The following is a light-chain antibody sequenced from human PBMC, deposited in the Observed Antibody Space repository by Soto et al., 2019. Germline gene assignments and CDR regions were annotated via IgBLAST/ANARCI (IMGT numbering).Light chain of an antibody. Sequence: EIVLTQSPATLSLSPGERATLSCRASQSVSSYLAWYQQKPGQAPRLLIYDASNRATGIPARFSGGGSGTDSTPTFSSLDLEVLAVYYCKRRFNWPRLTFGQGPSWRSN. V-gene: IGKV3-11*01. J-gene: IGKJ2*01. CDR2: DAS. CDR3: KRRFNWPRLT. CDR1: QSVSSY.